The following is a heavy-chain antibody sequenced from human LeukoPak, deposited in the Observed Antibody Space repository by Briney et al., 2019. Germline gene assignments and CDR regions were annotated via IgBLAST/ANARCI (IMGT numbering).Heavy chain of an antibody. CDR3: AKREGGDCCQEFDY. J-gene: IGHJ4*02. Sequence: GGSLRLSCAASGFTFSSYAMSWVRQAPGKGLEWVSAISGSGGSTYYADSVEGRFTISRDNSKNTLYLQMNSLRAEDTAVYYCAKREGGDCCQEFDYWGQGTLVTVSS. CDR2: ISGSGGST. CDR1: GFTFSSYA. D-gene: IGHD2-21*02. V-gene: IGHV3-23*01.